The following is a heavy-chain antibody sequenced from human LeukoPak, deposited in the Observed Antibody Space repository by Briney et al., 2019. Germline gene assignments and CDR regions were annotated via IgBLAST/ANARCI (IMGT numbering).Heavy chain of an antibody. CDR2: IIPILGIA. Sequence: GASVKVSCKASGGTFSSYAISWVRQAPGQGLEWMGRIIPILGIANYAQKFQGRVTITADKSTSTAYMELSSLRSEDTAVYYCARGLSRFYFDYWGQGTLVTVSS. CDR1: GGTFSSYA. CDR3: ARGLSRFYFDY. V-gene: IGHV1-69*04. J-gene: IGHJ4*02. D-gene: IGHD3-16*01.